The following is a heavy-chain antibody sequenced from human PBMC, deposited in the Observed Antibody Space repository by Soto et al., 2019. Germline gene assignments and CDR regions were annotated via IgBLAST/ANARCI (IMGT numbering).Heavy chain of an antibody. CDR1: GDSVSNENYY. D-gene: IGHD3-16*01. CDR3: ARSQRGRTAFTFDY. J-gene: IGHJ4*02. V-gene: IGHV4-61*01. CDR2: IYYSGTT. Sequence: SETLSLTCAVSGDSVSNENYYWSWIRQPPGKGLEWIGYIYYSGTTNYNSYLKSRLTLSVDMSKNQFSLKLTSVTAADTAVYFCARSQRGRTAFTFDYWGQGALVT.